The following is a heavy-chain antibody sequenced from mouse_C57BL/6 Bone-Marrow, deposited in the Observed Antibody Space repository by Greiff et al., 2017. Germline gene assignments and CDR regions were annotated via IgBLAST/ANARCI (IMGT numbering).Heavy chain of an antibody. CDR1: GYTFTSYW. CDR2: IHPNSGST. Sequence: QVQLQQPGAELVKPGASVKLSCKASGYTFTSYWMHWVKQRPGQGLEWIGMIHPNSGSTNYNENFKSKATLTVDKSSSTAYMQLSSLTSEDSAVYYCARSYDGYYAWFAYWGQGTLVTVSA. CDR3: ARSYDGYYAWFAY. V-gene: IGHV1-64*01. D-gene: IGHD2-3*01. J-gene: IGHJ3*01.